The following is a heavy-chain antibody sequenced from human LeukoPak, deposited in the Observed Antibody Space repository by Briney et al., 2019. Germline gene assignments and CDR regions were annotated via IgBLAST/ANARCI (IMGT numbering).Heavy chain of an antibody. J-gene: IGHJ6*02. CDR1: GGSFSGYY. Sequence: SETLSLTCAVSGGSFSGYYWSWIRQPPGKGLEWIGEINHTGSTNYNASLKSRVTFSVDASKNHFSLKLSSVTAADTAVYYCARHRAYYYDSRGQTGIYYYYYGMDVWGQGTTVTVSS. V-gene: IGHV4-34*01. CDR3: ARHRAYYYDSRGQTGIYYYYYGMDV. CDR2: INHTGST. D-gene: IGHD3-22*01.